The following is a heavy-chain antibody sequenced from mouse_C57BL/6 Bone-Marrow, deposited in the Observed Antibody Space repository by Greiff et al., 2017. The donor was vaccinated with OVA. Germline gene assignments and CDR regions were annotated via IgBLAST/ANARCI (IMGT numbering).Heavy chain of an antibody. CDR3: ARWNYDGFAY. Sequence: VMLVESGAELARPGASVKLSCKASGYTFTSYGISWVKQRTGQGLEWIGEIYPRSGNTYYNEKFKGKATLTADKSSSTAYMELRSLTSEDSAVYFCARWNYDGFAYWGQGTLVTVSA. CDR1: GYTFTSYG. J-gene: IGHJ3*01. V-gene: IGHV1-81*01. D-gene: IGHD2-4*01. CDR2: IYPRSGNT.